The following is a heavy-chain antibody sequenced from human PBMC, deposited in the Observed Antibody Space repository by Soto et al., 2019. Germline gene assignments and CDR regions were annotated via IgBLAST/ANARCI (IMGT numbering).Heavy chain of an antibody. D-gene: IGHD3-10*01. CDR3: ARDPGGRITMVRGVIITSPDYYYYYGMDV. CDR1: GGTFSSYA. J-gene: IGHJ6*02. Sequence: SVKVSCKASGGTFSSYAISWVRQAPGQGLEWMGGIIPIFGTANYAQKFQGRVTITADESTSTAYMELSSLRSEDTAVYYCARDPGGRITMVRGVIITSPDYYYYYGMDVWGQGTTVTVSS. V-gene: IGHV1-69*13. CDR2: IIPIFGTA.